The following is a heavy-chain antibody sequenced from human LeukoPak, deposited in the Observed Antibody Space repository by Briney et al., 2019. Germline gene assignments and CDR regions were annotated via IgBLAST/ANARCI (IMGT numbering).Heavy chain of an antibody. Sequence: GGSLRLSCAASGFTVSSNYMSWVRQAPGKGLEWVSVIYSGGSTYYAGSVKGRFTISRHNSKNTLYLQMNSLRAEDTAVYYCARVWREMVTDHTGSLYYFDYWGQGTLVTVSS. D-gene: IGHD5-24*01. CDR1: GFTVSSNY. J-gene: IGHJ4*02. CDR3: ARVWREMVTDHTGSLYYFDY. V-gene: IGHV3-53*04. CDR2: IYSGGST.